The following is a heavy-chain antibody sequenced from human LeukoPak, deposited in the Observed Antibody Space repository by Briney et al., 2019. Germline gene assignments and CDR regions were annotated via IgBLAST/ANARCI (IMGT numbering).Heavy chain of an antibody. CDR1: GFTFSSYA. CDR3: AKDPFVFESGSYLIDY. V-gene: IGHV3-23*01. J-gene: IGHJ4*02. D-gene: IGHD1-26*01. Sequence: GGSLRVSCAASGFTFSSYAMSWVRQAPGKGLEWVSGISTSGGSTYYTDSVKGRFTISRDNSKKTLYLQMNSLRAEDTAVYYCAKDPFVFESGSYLIDYWGQGTLVTVSS. CDR2: ISTSGGST.